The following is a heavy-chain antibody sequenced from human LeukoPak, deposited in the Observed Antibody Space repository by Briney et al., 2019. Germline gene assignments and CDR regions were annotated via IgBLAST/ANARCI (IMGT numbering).Heavy chain of an antibody. CDR1: GFTFSNYG. CDR2: IRYDGNNK. V-gene: IGHV3-30*02. Sequence: PGGSLRLSCGASGFTFSNYGMIWVRQAPGKGLEWVAFIRYDGNNKLYADSVKGRFTISRDNSKNTLYLHINSLRAEDTAVYYCAKDNPLDYWGQGTLVIVSS. J-gene: IGHJ4*02. D-gene: IGHD1-14*01. CDR3: AKDNPLDY.